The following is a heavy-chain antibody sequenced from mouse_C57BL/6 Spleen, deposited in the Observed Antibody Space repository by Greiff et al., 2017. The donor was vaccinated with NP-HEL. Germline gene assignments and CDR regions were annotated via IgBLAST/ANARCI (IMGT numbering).Heavy chain of an antibody. CDR2: IRSKSNNYAT. D-gene: IGHD1-1*01. J-gene: IGHJ4*01. CDR3: VRHDDYYGTYAMDD. V-gene: IGHV10-1*01. Sequence: EVQVVESGGGLVQPKGSLKLSCAASGFSFTTYAMNWVRQAPGKGLEWVARIRSKSNNYATYYADSVKDRFTISRDDAESMRNLQMNNMKTEDTAMYYCVRHDDYYGTYAMDDWGQGTSVTVAS. CDR1: GFSFTTYA.